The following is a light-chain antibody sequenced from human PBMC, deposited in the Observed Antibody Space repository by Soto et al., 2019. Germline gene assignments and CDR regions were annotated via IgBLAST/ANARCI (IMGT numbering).Light chain of an antibody. V-gene: IGLV1-44*01. Sequence: QSVLTQPPSASGTPGQRVTISCSGSSSNIGSNTVNWYQQLPGTAPKLLSYSNNQRPSGVPDRFSGSKSGTSASLASSGLQSEDEADYDCAAWDDSLNGYVFGTGTKLTVL. J-gene: IGLJ1*01. CDR1: SSNIGSNT. CDR3: AAWDDSLNGYV. CDR2: SNN.